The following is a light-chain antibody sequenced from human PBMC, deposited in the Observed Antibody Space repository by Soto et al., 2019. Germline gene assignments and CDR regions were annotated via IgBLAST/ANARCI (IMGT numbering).Light chain of an antibody. V-gene: IGKV1-39*01. Sequence: DIQMTQSPSSLSASVGDRVTITCRASQSISSYLNWYQQKPGKAPNLLIYAASSLQSGVPSRFSGSGSGTDFTLTISSLQPEDFATYYCQHSYSTPATFGQGTKLEIK. J-gene: IGKJ2*01. CDR2: AAS. CDR1: QSISSY. CDR3: QHSYSTPAT.